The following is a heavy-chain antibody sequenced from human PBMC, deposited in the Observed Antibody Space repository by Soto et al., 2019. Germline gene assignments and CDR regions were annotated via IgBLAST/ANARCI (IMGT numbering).Heavy chain of an antibody. CDR1: CVSISSYD. D-gene: IGHD3-22*01. Sequence: PSGSLSLSCTFCCVSISSYDGIWIRQPPGKGLDWIWYIYYSGSTKYNRSLKSRVTISVDTSKNQFSLKMSYVTAADTAVYYCARDLYSEGLHTWGPAPMVTVS. CDR3: ARDLYSEGLHT. V-gene: IGHV4-59*01. J-gene: IGHJ3*02. CDR2: IYYSGST.